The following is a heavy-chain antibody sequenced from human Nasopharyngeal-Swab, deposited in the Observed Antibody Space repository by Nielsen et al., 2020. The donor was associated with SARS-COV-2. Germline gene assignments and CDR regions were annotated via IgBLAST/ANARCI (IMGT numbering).Heavy chain of an antibody. CDR1: GFTFSHYF. V-gene: IGHV1-69*13. J-gene: IGHJ4*02. Sequence: SVKVSCKASGFTFSHYFMHWVRQAPGQGLEWMGGIIPIFGTANYAQKFQGRVTITADESTSTAYMELRSLRSDDTAVYYCARGGSNVVVVAASYWGQGTLVTVSS. D-gene: IGHD2-15*01. CDR2: IIPIFGTA. CDR3: ARGGSNVVVVAASY.